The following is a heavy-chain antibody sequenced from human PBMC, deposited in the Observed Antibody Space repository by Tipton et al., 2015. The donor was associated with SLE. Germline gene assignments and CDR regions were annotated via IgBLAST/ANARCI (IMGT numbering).Heavy chain of an antibody. CDR2: VYSSGRT. CDR3: ARDWCSSTSCYGYYYMDV. Sequence: TLSLTCVVSGDSLRSSTYYWSWIRQPPGKGPEWIGSVYSSGRTNYNPSLKSRVTVSMDTSNDQFSLRVSSVTAADTAVYYCARDWCSSTSCYGYYYMDVWGKGTTVTVSS. V-gene: IGHV4-39*07. CDR1: GDSLRSSTYY. D-gene: IGHD2-2*01. J-gene: IGHJ6*03.